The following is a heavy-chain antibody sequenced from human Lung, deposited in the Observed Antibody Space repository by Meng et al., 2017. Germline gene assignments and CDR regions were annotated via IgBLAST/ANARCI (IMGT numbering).Heavy chain of an antibody. D-gene: IGHD3-10*01. CDR1: GGSISRSNW. CDR2: IYHSGST. CDR3: ARGSITMVRGVSVFDP. V-gene: IGHV4-4*02. J-gene: IGHJ5*02. Sequence: QGQLPESGPGLVRPSGTLSLPCAVSGGSISRSNWWSWVRQPPGKGLEWIGEIYHSGSTNYNPSLKSRVTISVDKSKNQFSLKLSSVTAADTAVYYCARGSITMVRGVSVFDPWGQGTLVTVSS.